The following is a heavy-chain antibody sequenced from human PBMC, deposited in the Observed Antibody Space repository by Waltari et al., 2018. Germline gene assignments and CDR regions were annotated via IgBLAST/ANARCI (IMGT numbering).Heavy chain of an antibody. D-gene: IGHD6-13*01. V-gene: IGHV4-34*01. CDR1: GGSFSGYY. Sequence: QVQLQQWGAGLLKPSETLSLTCAVYGGSFSGYYWSWIRQPPGKGLEWIGEINHSGSTNYNPSLKSRVTISVDTSKNQFSLKLSSVTAADTAVYYCARARRSSSWYYWYFDLWGRGTLVTVSS. J-gene: IGHJ2*01. CDR3: ARARRSSSWYYWYFDL. CDR2: INHSGST.